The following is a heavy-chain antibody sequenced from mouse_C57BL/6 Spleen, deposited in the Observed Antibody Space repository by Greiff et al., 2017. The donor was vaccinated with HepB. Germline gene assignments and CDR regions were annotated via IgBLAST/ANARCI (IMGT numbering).Heavy chain of an antibody. J-gene: IGHJ2*01. CDR3: ARSEDGYFDY. V-gene: IGHV1-4*01. CDR2: INPSSGYT. D-gene: IGHD2-3*01. Sequence: LQESGAELARPGASVKMSCKASGYTFTSYTMHWVKQRPGQGLEWIGYINPSSGYTKYNQKFKDKATLTADKSSSTAYMQLSSLTSEDSAVYYCARSEDGYFDYWGQGTTLTVSS. CDR1: GYTFTSYT.